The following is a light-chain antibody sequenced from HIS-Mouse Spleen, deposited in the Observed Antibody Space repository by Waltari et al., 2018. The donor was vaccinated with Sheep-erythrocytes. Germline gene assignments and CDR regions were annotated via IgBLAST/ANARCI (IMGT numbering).Light chain of an antibody. Sequence: AIQLTQSPSSLSASVGDRVTITCRASRGISSALAWYQQNPGNAPKLLIYDASSLESGVPSRFSGSGSGTDFTLTISSLQPEDFATYYCQQFNSYPLTFGGGTKVEIK. CDR2: DAS. CDR1: RGISSA. CDR3: QQFNSYPLT. J-gene: IGKJ4*01. V-gene: IGKV1-13*02.